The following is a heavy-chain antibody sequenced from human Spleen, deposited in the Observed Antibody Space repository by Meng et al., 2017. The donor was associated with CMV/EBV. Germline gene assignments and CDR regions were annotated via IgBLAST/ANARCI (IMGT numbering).Heavy chain of an antibody. CDR1: GYTFTAYY. D-gene: IGHD1-26*01. Sequence: ASVKVSCKASGYTFTAYYIHWLRQAPGQGLEWMGWINPNSGGTNHAQKFQGRVTMTRDTSISTAYMELSSLTSDDTAVYYCARAERYSGRPPSDYWGQGTLVTVSS. CDR2: INPNSGGT. CDR3: ARAERYSGRPPSDY. J-gene: IGHJ4*02. V-gene: IGHV1-2*02.